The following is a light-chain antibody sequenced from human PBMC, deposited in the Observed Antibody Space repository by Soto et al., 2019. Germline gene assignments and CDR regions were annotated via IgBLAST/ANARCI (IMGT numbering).Light chain of an antibody. CDR1: QSVSSNY. CDR3: QQYGSSPRT. Sequence: EIVLTQSPGTLSLSPGERATFSCRASQSVSSNYLAWYQQKPGQAPRLLIYGASSRATGIPDRFSGSGSGTDFTLTISRLEPEDFAVYYCQQYGSSPRTFGQGTKV. J-gene: IGKJ1*01. V-gene: IGKV3-20*01. CDR2: GAS.